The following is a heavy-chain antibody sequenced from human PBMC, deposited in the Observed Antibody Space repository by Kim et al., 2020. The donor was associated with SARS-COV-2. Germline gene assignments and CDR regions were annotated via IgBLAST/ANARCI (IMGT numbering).Heavy chain of an antibody. CDR2: ISTSSGNT. J-gene: IGHJ3*02. Sequence: ASVKVSCKASGFTFNKYGMTWVRQAPGQGLEWMGWISTSSGNTNYAHKVQGRVTMTTDTPTNTAYMELRSLTSDDTAVYYCVGTSTHLPRLNTATDDTFDIWGQGTMVTVSS. D-gene: IGHD4-17*01. V-gene: IGHV1-18*04. CDR3: VGTSTHLPRLNTATDDTFDI. CDR1: GFTFNKYG.